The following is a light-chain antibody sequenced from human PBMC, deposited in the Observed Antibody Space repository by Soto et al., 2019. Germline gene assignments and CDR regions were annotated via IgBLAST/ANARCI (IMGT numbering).Light chain of an antibody. CDR1: QSIGSW. CDR2: KAS. J-gene: IGKJ2*01. CDR3: QQYNTYPST. V-gene: IGKV1-5*03. Sequence: DNQMTQSPSTLSASVGDRVTITCRASQSIGSWLAWYKQTPGKAPKLLIYKASSLESGVPSRFSGSRSGTEFTLTISSLQPDDFATYYCQQYNTYPSTFGQGTKLDIK.